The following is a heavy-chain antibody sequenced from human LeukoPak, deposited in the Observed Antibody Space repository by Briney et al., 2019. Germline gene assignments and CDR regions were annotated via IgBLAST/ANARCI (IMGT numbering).Heavy chain of an antibody. J-gene: IGHJ4*02. D-gene: IGHD3-22*01. V-gene: IGHV4-34*01. Sequence: SETLSLTCAVSGGSFSGYYWSWIRQPPGKGLEWIGEINHSGSTNYNPSLKSRVTISVDTSKNQFSLKLSSVTAADTAVYYCARGDYYDSSGYYYESPFDYWGQGTLVTVSS. CDR2: INHSGST. CDR1: GGSFSGYY. CDR3: ARGDYYDSSGYYYESPFDY.